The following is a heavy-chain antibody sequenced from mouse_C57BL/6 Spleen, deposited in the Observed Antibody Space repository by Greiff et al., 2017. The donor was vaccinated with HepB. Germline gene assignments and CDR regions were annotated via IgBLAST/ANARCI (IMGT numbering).Heavy chain of an antibody. J-gene: IGHJ2*01. CDR3: ARQSYYGNYEGFDY. CDR2: ISNGGGST. V-gene: IGHV5-12*01. CDR1: GFTFSDYY. Sequence: EVKLEESGGGLVQPGGSLKLSCAASGFTFSDYYMYWVRQTPEKRLEWVAYISNGGGSTYYPDTVKGRFTISRDNAKNTLYLQMSRLKSEDTAMYYCARQSYYGNYEGFDYWGQGTTLTVSS. D-gene: IGHD2-10*01.